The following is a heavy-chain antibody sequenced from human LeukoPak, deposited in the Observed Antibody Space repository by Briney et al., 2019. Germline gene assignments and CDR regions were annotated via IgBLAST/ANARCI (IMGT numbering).Heavy chain of an antibody. CDR2: ISYDGSNK. CDR3: AKDQLWVDTAMVSNYYYYYGMDV. D-gene: IGHD5-18*01. CDR1: GFTFSSYW. J-gene: IGHJ6*02. V-gene: IGHV3-30*18. Sequence: GGSLRLSCADSGFTFSSYWMSWVRQAPGKGLEWVAVISYDGSNKYYADSVKGRFTISRDNSKNTLYLQMNSLRAEDTAVYYCAKDQLWVDTAMVSNYYYYYGMDVWGQGTTVTVSS.